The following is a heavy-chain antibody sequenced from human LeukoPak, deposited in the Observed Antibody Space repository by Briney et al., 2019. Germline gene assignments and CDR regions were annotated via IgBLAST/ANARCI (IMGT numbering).Heavy chain of an antibody. J-gene: IGHJ3*01. CDR2: IFHTGST. D-gene: IGHD3-10*01. V-gene: IGHV4-4*02. CDR3: ARGMWFDTLFSAFDV. Sequence: SETLSLTCSVSGDSITSRNWWTWVRQTPEKGLESSGEIFHTGSTNYNPSVEGRVTISIDKSKNQFSLMLTSVTAADTALYYCARGMWFDTLFSAFDVWGQGTMVSVSS. CDR1: GDSITSRNW.